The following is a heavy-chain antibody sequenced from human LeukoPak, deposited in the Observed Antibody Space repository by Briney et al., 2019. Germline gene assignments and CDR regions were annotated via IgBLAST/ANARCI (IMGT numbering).Heavy chain of an antibody. CDR3: AKDRANAWSSDY. D-gene: IGHD3-10*01. V-gene: IGHV3-30*02. J-gene: IGHJ4*02. Sequence: GGSLRLSCAASGFTFSNYAMYWVRRAPGKGLEGVAFTTYDGSDKYYADSVKGRFSISRDNSKNTLNWQMNSLRAEDTAVYYCAKDRANAWSSDYWGQGTLVTVSS. CDR1: GFTFSNYA. CDR2: TTYDGSDK.